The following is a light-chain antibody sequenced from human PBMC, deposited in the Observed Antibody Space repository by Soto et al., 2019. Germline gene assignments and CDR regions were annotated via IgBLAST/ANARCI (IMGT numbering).Light chain of an antibody. CDR1: SSDVGAYNY. V-gene: IGLV2-14*01. CDR3: ISYTSSNTGV. J-gene: IGLJ3*02. Sequence: QSALTQPASVSGSPGQSISISCTGTSSDVGAYNYVSWYQQHPGKAPKLMIYDVSSRPSGVSNRFSGSNSGNTASLTISGLQAEDEADYYCISYTSSNTGVFGGGTKLTVL. CDR2: DVS.